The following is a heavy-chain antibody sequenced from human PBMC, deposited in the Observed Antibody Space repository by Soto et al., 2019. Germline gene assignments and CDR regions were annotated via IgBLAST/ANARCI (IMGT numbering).Heavy chain of an antibody. Sequence: SETLCLTCTVSGGSISSGDYYWSWIRQPPGKGLEWIGYIYYSGSTYYNPSLKSRVTISVDTSKNQFSLKLSSVTAADTAVYYCARGLSDSGIDYWGQGTLVTVSS. D-gene: IGHD2-15*01. CDR2: IYYSGST. CDR3: ARGLSDSGIDY. J-gene: IGHJ4*02. V-gene: IGHV4-30-4*01. CDR1: GGSISSGDYY.